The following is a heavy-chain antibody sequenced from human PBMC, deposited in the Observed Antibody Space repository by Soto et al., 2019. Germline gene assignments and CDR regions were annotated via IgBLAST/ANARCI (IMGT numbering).Heavy chain of an antibody. D-gene: IGHD6-6*01. CDR3: ATLYSSSSNYYYYFYMDV. V-gene: IGHV4-39*01. CDR2: IYYSGST. CDR1: GGSISSSSYY. Sequence: SETLSLTCTVSGGSISSSSYYWGWIRQPPGKGLEWIGSIYYSGSTYYNPSLKSRVTISVDTSKNQFSLKLSSVTAADTAVYYCATLYSSSSNYYYYFYMDVWGKGTTVTVSS. J-gene: IGHJ6*03.